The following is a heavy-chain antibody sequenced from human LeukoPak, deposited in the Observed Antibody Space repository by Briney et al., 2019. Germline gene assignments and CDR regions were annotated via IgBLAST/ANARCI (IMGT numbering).Heavy chain of an antibody. D-gene: IGHD6-13*01. J-gene: IGHJ4*02. CDR1: GFTFSSYG. Sequence: WGSLRLSCAASGFTFSSYGMHWVRQAPGKGLEWVAVISYDGSNKYYADSVKGRFTISRDNSKNTLYLQMNSLRAEDTAVYYCAKDPGYSSSWYYFDYWGQGTLVTVSS. CDR3: AKDPGYSSSWYYFDY. V-gene: IGHV3-30*18. CDR2: ISYDGSNK.